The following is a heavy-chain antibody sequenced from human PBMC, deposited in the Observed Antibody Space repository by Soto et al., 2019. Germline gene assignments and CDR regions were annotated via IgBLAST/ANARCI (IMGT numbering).Heavy chain of an antibody. CDR1: GGSISSGGYY. D-gene: IGHD5-12*01. Sequence: SETLSLTCTVSGGSISSGGYYWSWIRQHPGKGLEWIGYIYYSGSTYYNPSLKSRVTISVDTSKNQFSLKLSSVTAADTAVYYCARDIRSGYDLECPPTVWGQGTLVTVSS. J-gene: IGHJ4*02. V-gene: IGHV4-31*03. CDR2: IYYSGST. CDR3: ARDIRSGYDLECPPTV.